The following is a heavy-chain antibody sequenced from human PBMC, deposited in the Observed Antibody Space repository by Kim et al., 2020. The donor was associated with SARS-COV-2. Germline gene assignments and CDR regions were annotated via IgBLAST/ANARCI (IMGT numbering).Heavy chain of an antibody. V-gene: IGHV4-39*01. CDR3: ARPPETYYYDSSGYYFDY. CDR1: GGSISSSSYY. J-gene: IGHJ4*02. Sequence: SETLSLTCTVSGGSISSSSYYWGWIRQPPGKGLEWIGSIYYSGSTYYNPSLKSRVTISVDTSKNQFSLKLSSVTAADTAVYYCARPPETYYYDSSGYYFDYWGQGTLVTVSS. D-gene: IGHD3-22*01. CDR2: IYYSGST.